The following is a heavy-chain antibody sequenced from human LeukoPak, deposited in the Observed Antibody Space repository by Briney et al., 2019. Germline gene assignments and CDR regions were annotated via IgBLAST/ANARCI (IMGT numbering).Heavy chain of an antibody. CDR2: INPNSGGT. D-gene: IGHD6-6*01. V-gene: IGHV1-2*02. CDR1: GYTFTGYY. J-gene: IGHJ6*03. Sequence: GASVKVSCKASGYTFTGYYLHWVRQAPGQGLEWMGWINPNSGGTNYAQKFQGRVTMTRDTSISTAYMELSRLRSDDTAVYYCARDQELSSSGYYYYMDVWGRGTMVTVSS. CDR3: ARDQELSSSGYYYYMDV.